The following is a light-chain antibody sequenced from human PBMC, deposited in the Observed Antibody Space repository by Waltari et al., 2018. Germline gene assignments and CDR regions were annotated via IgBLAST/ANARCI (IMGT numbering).Light chain of an antibody. CDR1: QSISNW. J-gene: IGKJ4*01. Sequence: DIQMTQSPSTLSASVGDSFTITCRASQSISNWLAWYQQKQGKAPKLLIYKASTLESGVPSRFSGSGSGTEFTLTISSLQPDDFATYYCQQYNSYSLLTFGGGTKVEIK. CDR3: QQYNSYSLLT. CDR2: KAS. V-gene: IGKV1-5*03.